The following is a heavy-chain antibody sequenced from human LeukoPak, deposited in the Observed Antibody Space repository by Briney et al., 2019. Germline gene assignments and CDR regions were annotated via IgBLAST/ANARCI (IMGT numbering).Heavy chain of an antibody. J-gene: IGHJ6*02. CDR1: GYTFTGYY. Sequence: ASVKVSCKASGYTFTGYYMHWVRQAPGQGLEWMGWINPNSGGINYAQKFQGRVTMTRDTSISTAYMELSRLRSDDTAVYYCARVRGNFGEFINYYYYGMDVWGQGTTVTVSS. D-gene: IGHD3-10*01. CDR2: INPNSGGI. CDR3: ARVRGNFGEFINYYYYGMDV. V-gene: IGHV1-2*02.